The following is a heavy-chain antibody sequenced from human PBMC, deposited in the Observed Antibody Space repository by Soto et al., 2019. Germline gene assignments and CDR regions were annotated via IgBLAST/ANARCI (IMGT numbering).Heavy chain of an antibody. J-gene: IGHJ5*02. CDR2: IIPIFGTA. D-gene: IGHD6-6*01. CDR1: GGTFSSYA. CDR3: AKGSTIIAARRGWFDP. V-gene: IGHV1-69*01. Sequence: QVQLVQSGAEVKKPGSSVKVSCKASGGTFSSYAISWVRQAPGQGLEWMGGIIPIFGTANYAQKFQGRVTITADESTSTAYRELSSLRSEDTAVYYCAKGSTIIAARRGWFDPWGQGTLVTVSS.